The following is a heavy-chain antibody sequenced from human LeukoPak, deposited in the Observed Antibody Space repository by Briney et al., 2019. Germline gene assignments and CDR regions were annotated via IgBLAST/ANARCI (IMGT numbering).Heavy chain of an antibody. J-gene: IGHJ3*02. V-gene: IGHV4-30-4*08. CDR1: GGSISSGDYY. CDR3: ASGFTVTTWVAFDI. D-gene: IGHD4-17*01. Sequence: SSQTLSLTCTVSGGSISSGDYYWSWIRQPPGKGLEWIGYIYYGGSTHYNPSLKSRVTISVDTSKNQFSLKLSSVTAADTAVYYCASGFTVTTWVAFDIWGQGTMVTVSS. CDR2: IYYGGST.